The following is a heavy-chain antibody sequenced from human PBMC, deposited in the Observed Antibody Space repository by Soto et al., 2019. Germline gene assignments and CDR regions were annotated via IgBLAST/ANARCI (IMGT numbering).Heavy chain of an antibody. J-gene: IGHJ3*02. CDR1: GFTFSSYW. D-gene: IGHD6-13*01. Sequence: PGGSLRLSCAASGFTFSSYWMSWVRQAPGKGLEWVANIKQDGSEKYYVDSVKGRFTISRDNAKNSLYLQMNSLRAEDTAVYYCARVFSGIASHDAFDIWGQGTMVTVS. CDR3: ARVFSGIASHDAFDI. V-gene: IGHV3-7*03. CDR2: IKQDGSEK.